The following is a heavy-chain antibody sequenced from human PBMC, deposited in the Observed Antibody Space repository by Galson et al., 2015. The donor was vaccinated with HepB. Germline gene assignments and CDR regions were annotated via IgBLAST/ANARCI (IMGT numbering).Heavy chain of an antibody. D-gene: IGHD4-23*01. CDR1: GFTFSSYW. CDR3: ARDPYGGNSGATFDY. Sequence: SLRLSCAASGFTFSSYWMSWVRQAPGKGLEWVANIKQDGSEKYYVDSVKGRFTISRDNAKNSLYLQMNSLRAEDTDVYYCARDPYGGNSGATFDYWGQGTLVTVPS. J-gene: IGHJ4*02. V-gene: IGHV3-7*01. CDR2: IKQDGSEK.